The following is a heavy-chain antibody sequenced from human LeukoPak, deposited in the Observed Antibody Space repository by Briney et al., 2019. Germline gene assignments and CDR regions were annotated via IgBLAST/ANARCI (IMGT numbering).Heavy chain of an antibody. D-gene: IGHD3-22*01. CDR2: IYHSGST. CDR3: ARDGASSGYYFD. Sequence: SGTLSLTCAVSGGSISSSNWWSWVRQPPGKGLEWIGEIYHSGSTNYNPSLQSRVTISVDKSKNQFSLKLNSVTAADTAVYYCARDGASSGYYFDWGQGTLVTVSS. J-gene: IGHJ4*02. V-gene: IGHV4-4*02. CDR1: GGSISSSNW.